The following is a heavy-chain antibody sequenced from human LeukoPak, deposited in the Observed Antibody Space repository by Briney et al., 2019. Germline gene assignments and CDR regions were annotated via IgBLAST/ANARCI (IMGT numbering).Heavy chain of an antibody. CDR2: ISGSGGST. V-gene: IGHV3-23*01. CDR1: GFTFSSYA. CDR3: GTDVDTAMVRGVDY. J-gene: IGHJ4*02. Sequence: GGSLRLSCAASGFTFSSYAMSWVRQAPGKGLEWVSAISGSGGSTYYADSVKGRFTISRDNSKNTLYLQMNSLRAEDAAVYYCGTDVDTAMVRGVDYWGQGTLVTVSS. D-gene: IGHD5-18*01.